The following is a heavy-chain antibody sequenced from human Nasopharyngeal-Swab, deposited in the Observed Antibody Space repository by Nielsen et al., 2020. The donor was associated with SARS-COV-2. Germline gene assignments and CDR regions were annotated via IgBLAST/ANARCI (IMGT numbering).Heavy chain of an antibody. CDR1: GFTFSSYS. V-gene: IGHV3-48*04. D-gene: IGHD3-16*01. Sequence: SLKISCAASGFTFSSYSMNWVRQAPGKGLEWVSYISSSSSTIYYADSVKGRFTISSDNAKNSLYLQMNSLRAEDTAVYYCARDGGGAFDIWGQGTMVTVSS. CDR3: ARDGGGAFDI. J-gene: IGHJ3*02. CDR2: ISSSSSTI.